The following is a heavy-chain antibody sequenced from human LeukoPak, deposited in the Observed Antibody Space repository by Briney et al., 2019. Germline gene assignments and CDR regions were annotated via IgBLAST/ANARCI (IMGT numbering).Heavy chain of an antibody. V-gene: IGHV4-59*01. Sequence: SETLSLTCTVSGGSISSYYWSWIRQPPGKGREWIGYIYYSGSTNYNPSLKSRVTISVDTSKNQFSLKLSSVTAADTAVYYCARDRVLWFGELSPYYYYGMDVWGQGTTVTVSS. CDR1: GGSISSYY. CDR2: IYYSGST. J-gene: IGHJ6*02. CDR3: ARDRVLWFGELSPYYYYGMDV. D-gene: IGHD3-10*01.